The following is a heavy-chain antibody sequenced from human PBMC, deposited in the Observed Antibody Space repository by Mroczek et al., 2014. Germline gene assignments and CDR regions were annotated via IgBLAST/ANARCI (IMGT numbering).Heavy chain of an antibody. CDR2: INPNSGGT. CDR1: GYTFTGYY. D-gene: IGHD6-13*01. V-gene: IGHV1-2*02. CDR3: ARYPEKSSSETYYYYGMDV. J-gene: IGHJ6*02. Sequence: QVQLVQSGAEVKKPGASVKVSCKASGYTFTGYYMHWVRQAPGQGLEWMGWINPNSGGTNYAQKFQGRVTMTRDTSISTAYMELSRLRSDDTAVYYCARYPEKSSSETYYYYGMDVWGQGTTVTVSS.